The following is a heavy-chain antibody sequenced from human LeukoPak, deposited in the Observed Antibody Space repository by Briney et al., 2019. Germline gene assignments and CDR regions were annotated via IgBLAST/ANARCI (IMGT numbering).Heavy chain of an antibody. CDR1: GGSISSYY. D-gene: IGHD6-13*01. J-gene: IGHJ5*02. CDR3: ARDLRAAAQNWFDP. V-gene: IGHV4-59*01. Sequence: KSSETLSLTCTVSGGSISSYYWSWIRQPPGKGLEWIGYIYYSGSTNYNPSLKSRVTISVDTSKNQFSLKLSSVTAADTAVYYCARDLRAAAQNWFDPWGQGTLVTVSS. CDR2: IYYSGST.